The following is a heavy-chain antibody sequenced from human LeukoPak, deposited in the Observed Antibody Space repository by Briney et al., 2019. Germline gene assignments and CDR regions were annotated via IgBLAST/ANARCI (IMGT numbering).Heavy chain of an antibody. Sequence: GGSLRLSCAASGFTFSSYAMSWVRQAPGKGLEWGSAISGSGGSTYYADSVKGRFTISRDNSKNTLYLQMNSLRAEDTAVYYCAKEGHYYGSGSYYNGDYYYYYGMDVWGQGTTVTVSS. CDR1: GFTFSSYA. J-gene: IGHJ6*02. D-gene: IGHD3-10*01. CDR3: AKEGHYYGSGSYYNGDYYYYYGMDV. V-gene: IGHV3-23*01. CDR2: ISGSGGST.